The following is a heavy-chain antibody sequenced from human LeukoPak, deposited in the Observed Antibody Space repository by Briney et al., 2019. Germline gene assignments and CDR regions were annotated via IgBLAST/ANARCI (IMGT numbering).Heavy chain of an antibody. J-gene: IGHJ4*02. CDR1: GGSINSYY. CDR3: AKLFHPALSGNYPFDY. V-gene: IGHV4-59*01. CDR2: IYYSGST. Sequence: SETLSLTCTVSGGSINSYYWSWIRQPPGKGLEWIAYIYYSGSTSYNPSLKSRVTISVDTSKNQFSLKLNSVTAADTAMYYCAKLFHPALSGNYPFDYWGQGTLVTVSS. D-gene: IGHD1-26*01.